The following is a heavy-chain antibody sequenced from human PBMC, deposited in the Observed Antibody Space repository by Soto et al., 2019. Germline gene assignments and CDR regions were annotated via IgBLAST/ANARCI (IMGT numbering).Heavy chain of an antibody. Sequence: ASVQVSCKASGYTFTSYGISWVRQAPGQGLEWMGWISAYNGNTNYAQKLQGRVTMTTDTSTSTAYMELRSLRSDDTAVYYCARGFYSGYDYNPYMDVWGKGTTVTVSS. CDR2: ISAYNGNT. CDR3: ARGFYSGYDYNPYMDV. D-gene: IGHD5-12*01. V-gene: IGHV1-18*01. J-gene: IGHJ6*03. CDR1: GYTFTSYG.